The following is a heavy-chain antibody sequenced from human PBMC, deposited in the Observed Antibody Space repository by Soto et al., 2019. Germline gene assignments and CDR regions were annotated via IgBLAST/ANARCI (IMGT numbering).Heavy chain of an antibody. CDR1: GGSISSGDYY. V-gene: IGHV4-30-4*01. CDR2: IYYSGGT. D-gene: IGHD3-16*01. J-gene: IGHJ4*02. CDR3: ARHAHKTKEGFNY. Sequence: SETLSLTCTVSGGSISSGDYYWSWIRQPPGECLEWIGYIYYSGGTYYNPSLKSRVTISVDTSKNQFSLKLSSVTAADTAVYHGARHAHKTKEGFNYCGQGTLVTVSS.